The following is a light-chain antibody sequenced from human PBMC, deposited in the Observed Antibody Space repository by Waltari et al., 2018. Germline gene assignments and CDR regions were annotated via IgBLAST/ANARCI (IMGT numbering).Light chain of an antibody. CDR2: RAS. J-gene: IGKJ4*01. CDR3: QQYYNTPLT. Sequence: DIVMTQSPDSLAMSLGERAPIHCKSSQSVLSSSDNKDYLTWYQQKPGQPPKLLISRASTRESGVPDRFSGSGSGTDFTLTISSLQAEDVAVYYCQQYYNTPLTFGGGTRVEI. V-gene: IGKV4-1*01. CDR1: QSVLSSSDNKDY.